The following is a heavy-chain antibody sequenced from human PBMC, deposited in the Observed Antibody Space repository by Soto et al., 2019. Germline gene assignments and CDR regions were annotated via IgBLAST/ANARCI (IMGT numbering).Heavy chain of an antibody. Sequence: GGSLRLSCAASGFTFSSYAMSWVRHAPGKGLEWVSAISGSGGSTYYADSVKGRFTISRDNSKNTLYLQMNSLRAEDTAVYYCAKETYSSSWYTRAGMDVWGHGTTVTVSS. CDR3: AKETYSSSWYTRAGMDV. V-gene: IGHV3-23*01. CDR2: ISGSGGST. J-gene: IGHJ6*02. CDR1: GFTFSSYA. D-gene: IGHD6-13*01.